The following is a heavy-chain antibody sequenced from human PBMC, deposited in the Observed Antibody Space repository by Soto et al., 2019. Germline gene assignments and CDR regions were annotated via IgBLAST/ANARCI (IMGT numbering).Heavy chain of an antibody. CDR2: INSDGSSV. Sequence: GGSLRLSCAASGFTLSDNRIHWVRRAPGKGLVWVSRINSDGSSVTYADSVKGRFTFSRDNAKNTLYLQMDSLRVEDTAMYYCVRAPEQRPFDYWGQGTLVTVSS. CDR3: VRAPEQRPFDY. D-gene: IGHD6-25*01. CDR1: GFTLSDNR. V-gene: IGHV3-74*03. J-gene: IGHJ4*02.